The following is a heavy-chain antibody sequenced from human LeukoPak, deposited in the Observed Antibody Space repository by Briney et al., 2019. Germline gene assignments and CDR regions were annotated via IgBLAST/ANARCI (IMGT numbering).Heavy chain of an antibody. J-gene: IGHJ2*01. Sequence: PGGSLRLSCAASEFTFSSYWMTWVRQAPGKGLEWVADIKQDGSEKYYADSVKGRFTISRQNAKNSLFLQMNSLRAEDTAVYYCARHDYDSSGYYTNWYFDLWGRGTLVTVSS. CDR2: IKQDGSEK. CDR1: EFTFSSYW. CDR3: ARHDYDSSGYYTNWYFDL. D-gene: IGHD3-22*01. V-gene: IGHV3-7*01.